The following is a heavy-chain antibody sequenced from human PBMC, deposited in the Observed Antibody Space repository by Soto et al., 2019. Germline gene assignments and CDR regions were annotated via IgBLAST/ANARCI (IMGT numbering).Heavy chain of an antibody. Sequence: SETLSLTCTVSGCSISSYYWSWIRQPPGKGLEWIGYIYYSGSTYYNPSLKSRVTISVDTSKNQFSLKLSSVTAADTAVYYCARGWGLVFDYWGQGTLVTVS. D-gene: IGHD2-21*02. CDR2: IYYSGST. V-gene: IGHV4-59*01. J-gene: IGHJ4*02. CDR3: ARGWGLVFDY. CDR1: GCSISSYY.